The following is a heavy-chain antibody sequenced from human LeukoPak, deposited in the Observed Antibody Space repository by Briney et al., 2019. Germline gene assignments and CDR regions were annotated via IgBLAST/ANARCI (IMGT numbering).Heavy chain of an antibody. CDR1: GGSISSGSYY. V-gene: IGHV4-61*02. J-gene: IGHJ4*02. D-gene: IGHD3-3*01. Sequence: PSETLSLTCTVSGGSISSGSYYWSWIRQPAGKGLEWIGRIYTSGSTNYNPSLKSRVTMSVDTSKNQFSLKLSSVTAADTAVYYCEIWSGHGAPVNYWGQGTLVTVSS. CDR2: IYTSGST. CDR3: EIWSGHGAPVNY.